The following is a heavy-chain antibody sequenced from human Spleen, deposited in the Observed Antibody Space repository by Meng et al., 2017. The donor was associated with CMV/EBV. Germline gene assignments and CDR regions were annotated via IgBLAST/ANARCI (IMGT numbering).Heavy chain of an antibody. Sequence: SETLSLTCTVSGASISSNYWSWSRRPPGKGLEYIGSISYTGYIEYNPSLKGRVTISLDTSKNHFSLKLTSVTAADTAMCYCAGPDDMGSSPHDPFDMWGQGTMVTVSS. CDR2: ISYTGYI. J-gene: IGHJ3*02. D-gene: IGHD1-1*01. CDR3: AGPDDMGSSPHDPFDM. CDR1: GASISSNY. V-gene: IGHV4-59*01.